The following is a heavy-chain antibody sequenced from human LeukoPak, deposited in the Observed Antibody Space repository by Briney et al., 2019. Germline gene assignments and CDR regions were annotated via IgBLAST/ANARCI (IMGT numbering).Heavy chain of an antibody. CDR2: LSYDGSNT. CDR3: ARSGDTHDILTGYYDH. D-gene: IGHD3-9*01. Sequence: GGSLRLSCAASGFAFSSYAMQWVRQAPGKGLEWVTVLSYDGSNTYYADSVKGRFTISRDNSKNTLYLQMNSLRAEDTAVYYCARSGDTHDILTGYYDHWGQGTLVTVSS. J-gene: IGHJ4*02. CDR1: GFAFSSYA. V-gene: IGHV3-30-3*01.